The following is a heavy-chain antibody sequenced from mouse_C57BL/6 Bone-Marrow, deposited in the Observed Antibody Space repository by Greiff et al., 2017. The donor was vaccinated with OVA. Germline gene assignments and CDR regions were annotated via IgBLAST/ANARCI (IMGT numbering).Heavy chain of an antibody. CDR3: ARNPFFTTVVVGYYAMDY. Sequence: QVQLQQSGPGLVQPSQSLSITCTVSGFSLTSYGVHWVRQSPGKGLEWLGVIWSGGSTDYNAAFISRLSISKDNSKSQVFFKMNSLQADDTAIYYCARNPFFTTVVVGYYAMDYWGQGTSVTVSS. CDR2: IWSGGST. CDR1: GFSLTSYG. D-gene: IGHD1-1*01. J-gene: IGHJ4*01. V-gene: IGHV2-2*01.